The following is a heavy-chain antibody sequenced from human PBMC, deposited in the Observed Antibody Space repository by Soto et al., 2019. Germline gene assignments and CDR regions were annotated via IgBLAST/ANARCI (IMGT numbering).Heavy chain of an antibody. CDR3: GRKFQTWGLLKYFDL. J-gene: IGHJ2*01. D-gene: IGHD1-26*01. Sequence: QVQLVHSGADVKKPGASVKVSCKASGYSFTIYIITWLRQAPGQGLEWMGWISPYNGNTDYAQNLLGRVTMTTDTSTRIVYAELRSLISDDTAVYYCGRKFQTWGLLKYFDLWGRGTLVTVSS. CDR1: GYSFTIYI. V-gene: IGHV1-18*01. CDR2: ISPYNGNT.